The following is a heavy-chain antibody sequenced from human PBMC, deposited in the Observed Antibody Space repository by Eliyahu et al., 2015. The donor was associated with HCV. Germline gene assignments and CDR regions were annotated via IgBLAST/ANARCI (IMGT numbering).Heavy chain of an antibody. D-gene: IGHD3-3*01. CDR1: TFSSYA. J-gene: IGHJ4*02. CDR2: IIPIFGTA. Sequence: TFSSYAISWVRQAPGQGLEWMGGIIPIFGTANYAQKFQGRVTITADESTSTAYMELSSLRSEDTAVYYCARVRSGGFGNNYFYYWGQGTLVTVSS. V-gene: IGHV1-69*01. CDR3: ARVRSGGFGNNYFYY.